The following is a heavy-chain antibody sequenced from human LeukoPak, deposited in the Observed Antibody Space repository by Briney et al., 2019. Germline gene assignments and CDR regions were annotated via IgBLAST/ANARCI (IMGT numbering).Heavy chain of an antibody. V-gene: IGHV3-74*01. J-gene: IGHJ4*02. Sequence: PGGSLRLSCAAPGFTFSNYWMHWVRHAPGKGLVWVSRINSGGSSRNYADSVKGRFTISRDNAKNTLYLQMNSLRAEDTAVYYCASASSHRIAAGGDYWGQGTLVTVSS. CDR2: INSGGSSR. CDR1: GFTFSNYW. CDR3: ASASSHRIAAGGDY. D-gene: IGHD6-13*01.